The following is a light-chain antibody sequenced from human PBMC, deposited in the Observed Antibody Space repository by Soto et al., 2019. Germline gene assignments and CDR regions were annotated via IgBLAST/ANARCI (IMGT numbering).Light chain of an antibody. CDR3: QQYNNWPLT. CDR1: QTVSSN. CDR2: GAS. J-gene: IGKJ1*01. Sequence: EIVMTQSPATLSVSPGERATLSCRASQTVSSNLAWYQQKPGQAPRLLIYGASTRATGLPARFSGSGSGTEVTLTISSLQSEEFAVYYCQQYNNWPLTFGQGTKVEIK. V-gene: IGKV3-15*01.